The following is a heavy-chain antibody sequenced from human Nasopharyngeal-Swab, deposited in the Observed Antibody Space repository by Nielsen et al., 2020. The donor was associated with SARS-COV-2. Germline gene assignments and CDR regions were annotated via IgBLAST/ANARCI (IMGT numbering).Heavy chain of an antibody. V-gene: IGHV1-69*10. CDR3: ATWGIGYGETAHATFDS. J-gene: IGHJ4*02. CDR1: GGTFSKYA. CDR2: IIVNLGMT. D-gene: IGHD4-17*01. Sequence: SVKVSCKVSGGTFSKYAISWVRQAPGHGLEWMGGIIVNLGMTKYAQKFKDSVIINADESTGTAYMELSSLSSEDTAVYYCATWGIGYGETAHATFDSWGQGTQVTVSS.